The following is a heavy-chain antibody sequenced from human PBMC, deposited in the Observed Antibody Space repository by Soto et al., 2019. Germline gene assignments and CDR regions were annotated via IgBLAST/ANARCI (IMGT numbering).Heavy chain of an antibody. CDR1: GFNFRGCG. J-gene: IGHJ4*02. Sequence: QVQLVQSGGGVVQPGRSLRLSCEASGFNFRGCGMHWVRQAPGKGLEWVAITRHDGSNTYYADSVRGRFTISRDNSKNTLYLQMNSLRVEDTALYYCARDGVGITTFFGYFDYWGQGTLITVSS. CDR2: TRHDGSNT. V-gene: IGHV3-33*01. CDR3: ARDGVGITTFFGYFDY. D-gene: IGHD1-26*01.